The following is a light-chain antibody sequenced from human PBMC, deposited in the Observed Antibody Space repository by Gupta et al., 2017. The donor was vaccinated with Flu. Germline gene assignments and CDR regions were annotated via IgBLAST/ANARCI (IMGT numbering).Light chain of an antibody. CDR3: QQDGSSPLYT. CDR1: QSVSSSY. CDR2: GAS. Sequence: RATRSCRASQSVSSSYLAWYQQKPGQAPRLLIYGASSRATGIPDRFSGSGSGTDFALTISRLEPEDFAVYYCQQDGSSPLYTFGQGTKLEIK. J-gene: IGKJ2*01. V-gene: IGKV3-20*01.